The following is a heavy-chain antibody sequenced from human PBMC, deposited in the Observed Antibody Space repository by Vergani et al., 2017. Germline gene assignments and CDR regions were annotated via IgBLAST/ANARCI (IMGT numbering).Heavy chain of an antibody. Sequence: LESGGGLVQPGGSIRLSCFGSGFTFSTFNIHWVRQIPGRGLEYISGISSDGKSTNYAKSVKGRFIVTRDNSKNSLHLQMGNLRVEDTGIYYCSKDGQYPAPWERGYFPVLDVWGQGTTVSVSS. CDR2: ISSDGKST. V-gene: IGHV3-64*01. D-gene: IGHD1-26*01. CDR1: GFTFSTFN. J-gene: IGHJ6*02. CDR3: SKDGQYPAPWERGYFPVLDV.